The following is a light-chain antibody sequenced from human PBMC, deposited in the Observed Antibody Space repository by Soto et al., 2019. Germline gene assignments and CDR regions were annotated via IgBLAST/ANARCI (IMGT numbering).Light chain of an antibody. V-gene: IGKV3-11*01. J-gene: IGKJ5*01. Sequence: EIVLTQAPATLSLSPGEIATLSCRASQSIGLAIAWYQHKPGQAPRLLIFDASQRATGIPARFRGSGSGTDFTLTVSSLQPDDFATYYCQHRVFGPGTRLEIK. CDR2: DAS. CDR3: QHRV. CDR1: QSIGLA.